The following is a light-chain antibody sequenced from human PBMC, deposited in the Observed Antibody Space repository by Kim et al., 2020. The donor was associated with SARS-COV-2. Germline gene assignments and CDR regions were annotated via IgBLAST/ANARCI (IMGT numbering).Light chain of an antibody. Sequence: EIVMTQSPATLSVSPGERATLSCRASQSVSSNLAWYQHKPGQAPRLLIYGASTRATGIPARFSGSGSGTEFTLTISSLQSEDFAVYYCQQYNNWPRTFGQGTKLEI. V-gene: IGKV3-15*01. CDR1: QSVSSN. CDR2: GAS. CDR3: QQYNNWPRT. J-gene: IGKJ2*01.